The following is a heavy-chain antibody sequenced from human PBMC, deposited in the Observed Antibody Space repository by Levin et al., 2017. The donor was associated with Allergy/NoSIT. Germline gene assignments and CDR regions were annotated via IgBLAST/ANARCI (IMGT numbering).Heavy chain of an antibody. CDR1: GFTISSNF. J-gene: IGHJ6*02. Sequence: GESLKISCAASGFTISSNFMSWVRQAPGKGLEWVSVIYWGGSTEKNDSVKGRFTISRDISKNTLYLQMNSLSAEDTAVYYCARDQYNILTGYYRGFGMDVWGPGTTVSVSS. D-gene: IGHD3-9*01. V-gene: IGHV3-53*01. CDR2: IYWGGST. CDR3: ARDQYNILTGYYRGFGMDV.